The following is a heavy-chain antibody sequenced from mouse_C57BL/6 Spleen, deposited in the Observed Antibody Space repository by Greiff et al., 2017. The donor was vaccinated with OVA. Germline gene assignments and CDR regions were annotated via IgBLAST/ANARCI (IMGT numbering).Heavy chain of an antibody. V-gene: IGHV1-81*01. CDR2: IYPRSGNT. CDR3: ANLGRPWYFDV. D-gene: IGHD4-1*01. Sequence: VQLQQSGAELARPGASVKLSCKASGYTFTSYGISWVKQSTGQGLEWIGEIYPRSGNTYYNEKFKGKATLTADKSSSTAYMELRSLTSEDSAVYLCANLGRPWYFDVWGTGTTVTVSS. J-gene: IGHJ1*03. CDR1: GYTFTSYG.